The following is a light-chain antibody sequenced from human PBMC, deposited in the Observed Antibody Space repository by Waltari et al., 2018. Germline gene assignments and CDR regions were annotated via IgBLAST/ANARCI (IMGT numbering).Light chain of an antibody. Sequence: IQLTQSPSSLSASVGDRVSITCRVSQGIISSLAWYQQRPGKVPKLLIYAASTLQSGVPSRFCGSGSGTDFTLTISSLQPEDSATYYCQQLHSFPLTFGPGTKVEFK. J-gene: IGKJ3*01. CDR2: AAS. CDR3: QQLHSFPLT. CDR1: QGIISS. V-gene: IGKV1-9*01.